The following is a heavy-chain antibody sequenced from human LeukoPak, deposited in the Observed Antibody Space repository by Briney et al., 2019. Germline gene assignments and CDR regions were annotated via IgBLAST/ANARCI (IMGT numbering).Heavy chain of an antibody. CDR2: IYSGGST. J-gene: IGHJ5*02. CDR1: GFTVSSNY. CDR3: ARILYYYDSSGYRNWFDP. D-gene: IGHD3-22*01. Sequence: GGSLRLSCAASGFTVSSNYMSWVRQAPGKGLEWVSVIYSGGSTYYADSVKGRFTISRDNSKNTLYFQMNSLRAEDTAVYYCARILYYYDSSGYRNWFDPWGQGTLVTVSS. V-gene: IGHV3-66*01.